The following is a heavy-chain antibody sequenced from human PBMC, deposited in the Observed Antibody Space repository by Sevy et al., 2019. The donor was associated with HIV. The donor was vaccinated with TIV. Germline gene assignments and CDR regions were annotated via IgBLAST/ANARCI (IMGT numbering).Heavy chain of an antibody. CDR3: ARGAPNYYYAMDV. CDR2: IFYSRST. Sequence: SETLSLTCTVSGDSISGYYWNWIRQPPGKGLEWIGYIFYSRSTNYSPSLKSRVTISKDTSKNQFSLKLSSVTAADTALYYCARGAPNYYYAMDVWGQGTTVTVFS. CDR1: GDSISGYY. V-gene: IGHV4-59*01. J-gene: IGHJ6*02.